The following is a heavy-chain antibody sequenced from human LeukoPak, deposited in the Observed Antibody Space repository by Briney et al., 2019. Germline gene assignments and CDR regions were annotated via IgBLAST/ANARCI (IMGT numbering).Heavy chain of an antibody. D-gene: IGHD6-19*01. CDR2: INHSGST. Sequence: SETLSLTXAVYGGSFSGYYWSWICQPPGKGLEWIGEINHSGSTNYNPSLKSRVTISVDTSKNQFSLKLSSVTAADTAVYYCARLPRLYSSGWYGGFVYWGQGTLVTVSS. J-gene: IGHJ4*02. CDR3: ARLPRLYSSGWYGGFVY. CDR1: GGSFSGYY. V-gene: IGHV4-34*01.